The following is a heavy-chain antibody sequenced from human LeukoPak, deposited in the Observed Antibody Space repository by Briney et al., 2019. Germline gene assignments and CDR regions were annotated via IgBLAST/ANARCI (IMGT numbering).Heavy chain of an antibody. J-gene: IGHJ4*02. Sequence: GGSLRLSCAASGFTVSSNYMSWVRQAPGKGLERVSVIYSGGSTYYADSVKGRFTISRDNSKNTLYLQMNSLRAEDTAVYYCARPPTYYDSSGYYGYWGQGTLVTVSS. D-gene: IGHD3-22*01. V-gene: IGHV3-66*04. CDR2: IYSGGST. CDR1: GFTVSSNY. CDR3: ARPPTYYDSSGYYGY.